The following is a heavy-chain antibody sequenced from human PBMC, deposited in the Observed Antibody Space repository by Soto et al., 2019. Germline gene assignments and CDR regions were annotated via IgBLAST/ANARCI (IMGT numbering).Heavy chain of an antibody. CDR3: ARDFSSGWYYYYYYGMDV. J-gene: IGHJ6*02. V-gene: IGHV3-11*05. Sequence: GGSLRLSCAASGFTFSDYYMSWIRQAPGKGLEWVSYISSSSSYTNYADSVKGRFTISRDNAKNSLYLQMNSLRAEDTAVYYCARDFSSGWYYYYYYGMDVWGQGTTVTVSS. CDR1: GFTFSDYY. CDR2: ISSSSSYT. D-gene: IGHD6-19*01.